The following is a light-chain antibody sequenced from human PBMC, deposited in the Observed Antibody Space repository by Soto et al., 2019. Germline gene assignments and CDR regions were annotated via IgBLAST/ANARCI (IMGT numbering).Light chain of an antibody. CDR1: SSDVGTYNF. V-gene: IGLV2-23*01. CDR3: CSYAGSSDYV. J-gene: IGLJ1*01. CDR2: EGS. Sequence: QSALTQPASVSGSPGQSITISCTGTSSDVGTYNFVSWYQHHPGKAPKLMIYEGSKRPSGVSNRFSDSKSGNTASLTISGLEAEDEADYNCCSYAGSSDYVFGSGTKLTVL.